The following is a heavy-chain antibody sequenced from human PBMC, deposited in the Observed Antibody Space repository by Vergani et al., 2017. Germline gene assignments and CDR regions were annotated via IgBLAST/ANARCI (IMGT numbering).Heavy chain of an antibody. D-gene: IGHD2/OR15-2a*01. CDR3: ARAPTFDSTIQVFDY. V-gene: IGHV3-21*01. J-gene: IGHJ4*02. Sequence: EVQLVESGGGLVKPGGSLRLSCAASGFTFSSYSMNWVRQAPGKGLEWVSSISSSSSYIYYADSVKGRFTISRDNAKNSLYLQMNSLRAEDTAVYYCARAPTFDSTIQVFDYGGQGTLVTVSS. CDR2: ISSSSSYI. CDR1: GFTFSSYS.